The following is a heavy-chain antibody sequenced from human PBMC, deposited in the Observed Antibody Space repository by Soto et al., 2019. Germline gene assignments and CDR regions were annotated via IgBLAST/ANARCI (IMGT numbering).Heavy chain of an antibody. J-gene: IGHJ4*02. V-gene: IGHV3-7*01. CDR1: GFTFGTNW. D-gene: IGHD6-25*01. CDR2: RQPDGSEK. Sequence: GXPLPPSCVASGFTFGTNWTSWVSQAPRKRLERVGNRQPDGSEKSFVGSVNGRFTISGDNAKNSLFLQVNSMRAEDTAVYYCAREKRANGYFDYWGQGTLVTVSS. CDR3: AREKRANGYFDY.